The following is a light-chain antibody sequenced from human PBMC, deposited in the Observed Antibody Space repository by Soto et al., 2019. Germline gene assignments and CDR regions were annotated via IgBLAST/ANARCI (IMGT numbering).Light chain of an antibody. CDR3: QQVNSYPIT. CDR2: AAS. CDR1: QGISSY. Sequence: DIQLTQSPSFLSASVGDRVTITCRASQGISSYLAWYQQKPGKAPKLLIYAASTLQSGVPSRFSGSGSGTEFTLTISSLQSEDFATYYCQQVNSYPITFVQGTRLEIK. V-gene: IGKV1-9*01. J-gene: IGKJ5*01.